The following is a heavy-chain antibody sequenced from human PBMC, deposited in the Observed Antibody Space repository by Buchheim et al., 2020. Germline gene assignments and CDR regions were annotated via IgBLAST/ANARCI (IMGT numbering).Heavy chain of an antibody. CDR1: GYTFTSYA. V-gene: IGHV1-3*01. CDR3: AREGAYYDSSGYYYYYGMDV. Sequence: QVQLVQSGAKVKKPGASVKVSCKASGYTFTSYAMHWVRQAPGQRLEWMGWINAGNGNTKYSQKFQGRVTITRDTSASTAYMELSSLRSEDTAVYYCAREGAYYDSSGYYYYYGMDVWGQGTT. J-gene: IGHJ6*02. CDR2: INAGNGNT. D-gene: IGHD3-22*01.